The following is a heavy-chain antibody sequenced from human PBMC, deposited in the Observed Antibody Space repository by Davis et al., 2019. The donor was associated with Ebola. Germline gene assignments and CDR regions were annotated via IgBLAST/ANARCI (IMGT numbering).Heavy chain of an antibody. V-gene: IGHV3-30-3*01. CDR3: ARTRRDGHNRGYFDP. D-gene: IGHD5-24*01. Sequence: GESLKISCAASGFTFSSYWMSWVRQAPGKGLEWVAVISYDGSNKYYADSVKGRFTISRDNSKNTLYLQMNSLRAEDTAVYYCARTRRDGHNRGYFDPWGQGTLVTVSS. J-gene: IGHJ4*02. CDR1: GFTFSSYW. CDR2: ISYDGSNK.